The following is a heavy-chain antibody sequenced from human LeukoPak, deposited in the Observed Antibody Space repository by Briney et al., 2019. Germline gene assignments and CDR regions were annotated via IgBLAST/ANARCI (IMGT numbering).Heavy chain of an antibody. Sequence: GASVKVSCKASGYTFTSYAMHWVRQAPGQRLEWMGWINAGNGNTKYSQKFQGRVTITRDTSASTAYMELSSLRSEDTAVYYCARNDACYYDSSGLGSLIDYWGQGTLVTVSS. CDR3: ARNDACYYDSSGLGSLIDY. CDR1: GYTFTSYA. CDR2: INAGNGNT. V-gene: IGHV1-3*01. J-gene: IGHJ4*02. D-gene: IGHD3-22*01.